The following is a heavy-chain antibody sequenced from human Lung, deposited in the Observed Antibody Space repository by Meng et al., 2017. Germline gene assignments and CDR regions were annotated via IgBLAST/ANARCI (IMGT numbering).Heavy chain of an antibody. CDR3: ARGPTTMAHDFDY. Sequence: QGTRPQWGTWLLKLSETLSLPCVVSGGSFSDYYWSWIRQPPGKGLEWIGEINHSGSTNYNPSLESRATISVDTSQNNLSLKLSSVTAADSAVYYCARGPTTMAHDFDYWGQGTLVTVSS. V-gene: IGHV4-34*01. CDR1: GGSFSDYY. J-gene: IGHJ4*02. D-gene: IGHD4-11*01. CDR2: INHSGST.